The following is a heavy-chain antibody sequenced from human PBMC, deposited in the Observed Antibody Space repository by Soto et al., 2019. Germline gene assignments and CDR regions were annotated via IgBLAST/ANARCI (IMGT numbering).Heavy chain of an antibody. Sequence: SETLSLTCTVSGGSISSSSYYWGWIRQPPGKGLEWIGSIYYSGSTYYNPSLKSRVTISVDTSKNQFSLNLSSVTAADPTVYYCARGVGDFWSGYYYYFDYWGQVTLVTVSS. CDR3: ARGVGDFWSGYYYYFDY. CDR1: GGSISSSSYY. D-gene: IGHD3-3*01. J-gene: IGHJ4*02. V-gene: IGHV4-39*07. CDR2: IYYSGST.